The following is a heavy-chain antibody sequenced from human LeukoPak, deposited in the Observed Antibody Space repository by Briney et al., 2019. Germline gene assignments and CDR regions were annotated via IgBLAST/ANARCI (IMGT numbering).Heavy chain of an antibody. V-gene: IGHV4-39*01. CDR2: IYYSGST. D-gene: IGHD4-17*01. J-gene: IGHJ4*02. CDR3: ARQHYGDGHFDY. CDR1: GGSISSSSYY. Sequence: SETLSLTCTVSGGSISSSSYYWGWIRQPPGKGLEWIGGIYYSGSTYYNPSLKSRVTISVDTSKNQFSLKLSSVTAADTAVYYCARQHYGDGHFDYWGQGTLVTVSS.